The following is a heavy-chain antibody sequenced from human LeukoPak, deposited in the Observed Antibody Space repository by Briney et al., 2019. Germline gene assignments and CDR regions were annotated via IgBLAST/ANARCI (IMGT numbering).Heavy chain of an antibody. J-gene: IGHJ4*02. D-gene: IGHD3-16*02. Sequence: GASVKVSCKASGYTFTGYYMHWVRQAPGQGLEWMGWINPNSGGTNYAQKFQGRVTMTRDTSISTAYMELSRLRSDDTAVYYRARDSFGGVIVFGYWGQGTLVTVSS. CDR2: INPNSGGT. CDR1: GYTFTGYY. V-gene: IGHV1-2*02. CDR3: ARDSFGGVIVFGY.